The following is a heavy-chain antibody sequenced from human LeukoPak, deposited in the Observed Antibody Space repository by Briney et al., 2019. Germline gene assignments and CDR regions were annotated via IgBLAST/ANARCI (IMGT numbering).Heavy chain of an antibody. J-gene: IGHJ5*02. CDR3: ARAGYCSSTSCYRFHREKTNWFDP. CDR2: IYYTGKT. Sequence: SETLSLTCTVSGDSVSNGNYYWSWLRQPPGKALEWIGYIYYTGKTYYNPSLEGRVTILVDTSRNHFSVKLSSVTAADTAVYYCARAGYCSSTSCYRFHREKTNWFDPWGQGTLVTVSS. CDR1: GDSVSNGNYY. V-gene: IGHV4-61*03. D-gene: IGHD2-2*01.